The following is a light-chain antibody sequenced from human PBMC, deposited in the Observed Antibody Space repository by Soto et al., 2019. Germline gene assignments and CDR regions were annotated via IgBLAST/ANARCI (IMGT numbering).Light chain of an antibody. V-gene: IGLV2-14*01. CDR3: SSYTSSKTQV. CDR2: DVR. J-gene: IGLJ1*01. Sequence: QSALTQPASVSGSPGQSITISCTGTNSDVGGYNRVSWFQQHPGKAPKLMMYDVRNRSPGVSHRFSGSKSGNTASLTISGLQAGDEADYYCSSYTSSKTQVFGTGTNSPS. CDR1: NSDVGGYNR.